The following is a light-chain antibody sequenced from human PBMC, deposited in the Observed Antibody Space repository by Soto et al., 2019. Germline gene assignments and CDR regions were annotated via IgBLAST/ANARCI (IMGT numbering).Light chain of an antibody. Sequence: QSALTQPASVSGSPGQSITISCTGTSSDVGGYNYVSWYQHHPGKVPKLMIYEVSNRPLGISNRFSGSKSGNTASPTISGLRSEDEADYYCSSYTTSYTQVFGGGTKLTVL. J-gene: IGLJ2*01. V-gene: IGLV2-14*01. CDR3: SSYTTSYTQV. CDR2: EVS. CDR1: SSDVGGYNY.